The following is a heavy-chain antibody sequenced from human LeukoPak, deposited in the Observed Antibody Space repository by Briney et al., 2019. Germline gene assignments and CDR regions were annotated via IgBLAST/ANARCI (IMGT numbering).Heavy chain of an antibody. V-gene: IGHV4-38-2*02. D-gene: IGHD3-22*01. CDR2: FHHTGGN. Sequence: PSKTLSLTCTVFGYSIFSGYYWGWIRQAPGKGLEWIGSFHHTGGNHYNPSLQSRDTISVDTTGNELSLEMSSVTAADTAVYFCGAYDSSGRLDFWGHGTRVTVSS. CDR3: GAYDSSGRLDF. CDR1: GYSIFSGYY. J-gene: IGHJ4*01.